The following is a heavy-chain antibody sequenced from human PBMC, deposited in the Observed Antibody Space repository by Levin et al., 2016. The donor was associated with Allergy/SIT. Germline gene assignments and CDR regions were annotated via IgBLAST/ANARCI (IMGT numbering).Heavy chain of an antibody. CDR2: INSDGSST. CDR3: ARDSPRGSSYDILETFWPEGYMDV. Sequence: VRQAPGKGLVWVSRINSDGSSTSYADSVKGRFTISRDNAKNTLYLQMNSLRAEDTAVYYCARDSPRGSSYDILETFWPEGYMDVWGKGTTVTVSS. V-gene: IGHV3-74*01. J-gene: IGHJ6*03. D-gene: IGHD3-9*01.